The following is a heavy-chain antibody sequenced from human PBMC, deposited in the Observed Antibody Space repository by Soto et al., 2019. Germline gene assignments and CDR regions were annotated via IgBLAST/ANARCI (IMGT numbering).Heavy chain of an antibody. CDR3: ARVGTSMVHDY. CDR2: ISSVGSRE. CDR1: GVTFSTYI. Sequence: QVQLVESGGGVVQPGGSLRLSCAASGVTFSTYIMHWVRQAPGKGLEWVSGISSVGSREYYADSVKGRFTISRDNSKNTLSMQMNSLRVEDTAVYYCARVGTSMVHDYWGQGTQVTVSS. J-gene: IGHJ4*02. V-gene: IGHV3-30-3*01. D-gene: IGHD5-18*01.